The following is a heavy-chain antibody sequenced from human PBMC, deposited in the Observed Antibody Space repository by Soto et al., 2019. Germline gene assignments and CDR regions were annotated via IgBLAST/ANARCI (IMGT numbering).Heavy chain of an antibody. Sequence: SVKVSCKASGGTFSSYAIGWVRQAPGQGLEWMGGIIPIFGTANYAQKFQGRVTITADESTSTAYMELSSLRSEDTAAYYCAREPLYCSSTSCYSGYFDYWGQGTLVTVSS. CDR1: GGTFSSYA. V-gene: IGHV1-69*13. J-gene: IGHJ4*02. CDR3: AREPLYCSSTSCYSGYFDY. D-gene: IGHD2-2*01. CDR2: IIPIFGTA.